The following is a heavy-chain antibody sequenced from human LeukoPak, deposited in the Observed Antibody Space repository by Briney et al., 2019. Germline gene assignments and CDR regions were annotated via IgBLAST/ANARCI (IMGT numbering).Heavy chain of an antibody. D-gene: IGHD1-26*01. J-gene: IGHJ4*02. V-gene: IGHV3-48*02. Sequence: PGRSLRLSCAASGFTFSSHGMHWVRQAPGKGLEWVSYISSSSSSMYHADSVKGRFTISRDNAKNSLSLQMNSLRDDDTAVYYCARGPLGWSDYWGQGTLVTVSS. CDR2: ISSSSSSM. CDR1: GFTFSSHG. CDR3: ARGPLGWSDY.